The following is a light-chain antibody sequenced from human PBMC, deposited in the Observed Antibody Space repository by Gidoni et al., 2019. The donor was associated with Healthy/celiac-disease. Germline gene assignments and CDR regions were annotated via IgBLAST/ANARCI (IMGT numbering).Light chain of an antibody. CDR2: DAC. V-gene: IGKV3-11*01. CDR1: PSVSSY. Sequence: EIVLTQSPAPLSLSPGERATLSCRASPSVSSYLAWYQQKPGQAPRLLIYDACNRTTGIPPRFSGSESGTDFTLTISSLEPEDFAVYYCQQRSNWMYTFGQXTKLDIK. J-gene: IGKJ2*01. CDR3: QQRSNWMYT.